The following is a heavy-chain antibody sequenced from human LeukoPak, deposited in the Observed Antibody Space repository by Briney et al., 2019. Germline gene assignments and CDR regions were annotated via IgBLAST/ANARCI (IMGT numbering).Heavy chain of an antibody. V-gene: IGHV3-21*01. CDR1: GFTFSSYS. J-gene: IGHJ6*03. CDR3: ARAPGYSSSWYSYYYYYMDV. Sequence: PGGSLRLSCAASGFTFSSYSMNWVRQAPGKGLEWVSSISSSSSYIYYADSVKGRFTISRDNAKNSLYLQMNSLRAEDTAVYYCARAPGYSSSWYSYYYYYMDVWGKGTTVTVSS. D-gene: IGHD6-13*01. CDR2: ISSSSSYI.